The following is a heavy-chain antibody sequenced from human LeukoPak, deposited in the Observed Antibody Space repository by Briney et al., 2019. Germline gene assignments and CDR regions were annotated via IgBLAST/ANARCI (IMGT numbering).Heavy chain of an antibody. D-gene: IGHD5-12*01. Sequence: GGSLRLSCAASGFTFDDYAMHWVRQAAGKGLEWDSGISWNSGSIGYADSVKGRFTISRDNAKNSLYLQMNSLRAEDTALYYCAKGMDIVATRVFDYWGQGTLVTVSS. CDR1: GFTFDDYA. CDR3: AKGMDIVATRVFDY. J-gene: IGHJ4*02. V-gene: IGHV3-9*01. CDR2: ISWNSGSI.